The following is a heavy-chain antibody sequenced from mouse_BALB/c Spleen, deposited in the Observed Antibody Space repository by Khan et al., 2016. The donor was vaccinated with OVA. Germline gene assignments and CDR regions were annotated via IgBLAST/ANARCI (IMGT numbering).Heavy chain of an antibody. J-gene: IGHJ4*01. CDR3: ARRLLSAMDY. CDR1: GYTFTDYW. Sequence: QVQLQQPGAELVMPGASVKMSCKASGYTFTDYWMHWVKQRPGQGLERIGAIDTSDSYTSYNQKFTGKATLTVDESSSTSYMQLRSLTSCDSAGYCCARRLLSAMDYWGQGTSVTVSS. CDR2: IDTSDSYT. D-gene: IGHD2-3*01. V-gene: IGHV1-69*01.